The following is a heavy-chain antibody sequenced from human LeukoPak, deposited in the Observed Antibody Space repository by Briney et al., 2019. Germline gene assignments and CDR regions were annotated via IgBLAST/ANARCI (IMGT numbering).Heavy chain of an antibody. CDR2: IKSGGST. Sequence: GGSLRLSCAASGFTFSSYWMHWVRQAPGKGLVWVSRIKSGGSTNYADSVKGRFTISRDNAKNTLSLQMNSLRAEDTGVYYCARAPSEIGGYYPEYFRHWGRGTLVTVSS. CDR3: ARAPSEIGGYYPEYFRH. V-gene: IGHV3-74*01. D-gene: IGHD3-22*01. J-gene: IGHJ1*01. CDR1: GFTFSSYW.